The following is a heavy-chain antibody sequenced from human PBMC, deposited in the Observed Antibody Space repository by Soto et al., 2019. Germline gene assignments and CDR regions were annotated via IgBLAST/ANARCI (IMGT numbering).Heavy chain of an antibody. CDR1: GGSISSYY. CDR2: IYYSGST. J-gene: IGHJ5*02. V-gene: IGHV4-59*01. D-gene: IGHD3-10*01. Sequence: SETLSLTCTVSGGSISSYYWSWIRQPPWKGLEWIGYIYYSGSTNYNPSLKSRVTISVDTSKNQFSLKLSSVTAADTAVYYCARGHRMVRGVMSRTNWFDPWGQGTLVTVS. CDR3: ARGHRMVRGVMSRTNWFDP.